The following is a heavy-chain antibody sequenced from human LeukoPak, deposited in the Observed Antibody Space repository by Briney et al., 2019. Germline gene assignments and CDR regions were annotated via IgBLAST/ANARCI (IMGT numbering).Heavy chain of an antibody. CDR2: IRSDGSNK. D-gene: IGHD5-12*01. J-gene: IGHJ4*02. V-gene: IGHV3-30*02. CDR1: GFTFSSYG. CDR3: AKVMDRDIVATIRLGSQYYFDY. Sequence: PGGSLRLSCAASGFTFSSYGMHWVRQAPGKGLEWVAFIRSDGSNKYYADSVKGRFTISRDNSKNTLYLQLNSLRAEDTAAYYCAKVMDRDIVATIRLGSQYYFDYWGQGTLVTVSS.